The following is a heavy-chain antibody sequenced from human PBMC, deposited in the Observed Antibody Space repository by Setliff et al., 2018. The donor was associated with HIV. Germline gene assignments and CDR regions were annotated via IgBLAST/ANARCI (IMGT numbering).Heavy chain of an antibody. D-gene: IGHD3-3*01. J-gene: IGHJ4*02. CDR2: FNPNSGVT. V-gene: IGHV1-2*06. CDR1: GFIFTDYH. CDR3: AREPTGDFWSGYSSRGLDY. Sequence: RASVKVSCKTSGFIFTDYHIHWVRQAPGQGLEWMGRFNPNSGVTNSPQKFQGRVTMTRDTSINTAYMELSRLTSDDTAFYYCAREPTGDFWSGYSSRGLDYWGQGTLVTVS.